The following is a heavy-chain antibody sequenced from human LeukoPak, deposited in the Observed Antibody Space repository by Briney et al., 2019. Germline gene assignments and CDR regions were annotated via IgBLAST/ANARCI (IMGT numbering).Heavy chain of an antibody. CDR3: ANLKGDITMIEMGAFDI. J-gene: IGHJ3*02. V-gene: IGHV4-61*02. CDR2: VYTSGST. D-gene: IGHD3-22*01. CDR1: GGSISSGGYY. Sequence: KPSQTLSLTCTVSGGSISSGGYYWSWIRQPPGKGLEWIGRVYTSGSTNYNPSLKSRVTMSVDTSKNQFSLKLSSVTAADTAVYYCANLKGDITMIEMGAFDIWGQGTMVTVSS.